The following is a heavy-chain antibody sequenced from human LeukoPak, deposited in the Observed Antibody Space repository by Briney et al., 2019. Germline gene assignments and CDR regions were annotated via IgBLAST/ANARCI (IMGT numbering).Heavy chain of an antibody. CDR1: GFTFSSYW. CDR2: LISDGSSA. Sequence: GGSLRLSCAASGFTFSSYWMHWVRQAPGKGLVWVSRLISDGSSASYADSVKGRFTISRDNTKNILYLQMNSLRAEDTAVYYCVRDSRYCPDVWGQGATVTVSS. D-gene: IGHD2-8*02. CDR3: VRDSRYCPDV. J-gene: IGHJ6*02. V-gene: IGHV3-74*01.